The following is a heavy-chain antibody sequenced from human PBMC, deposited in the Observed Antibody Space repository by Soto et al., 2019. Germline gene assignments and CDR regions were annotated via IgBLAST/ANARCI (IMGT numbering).Heavy chain of an antibody. CDR3: AKRTAGTLSSYYYYGMDV. CDR2: ISGSGGST. CDR1: GFTFSNYA. J-gene: IGHJ6*02. V-gene: IGHV3-23*01. Sequence: GGSLRLSCAASGFTFSNYAMSWVRQAPGKGLEWVSGISGSGGSTYYADSVKGRFTISRDNSKNTLYLQMNSLRAEDTAVYYCAKRTAGTLSSYYYYGMDVWGQGTTVTVSS. D-gene: IGHD6-13*01.